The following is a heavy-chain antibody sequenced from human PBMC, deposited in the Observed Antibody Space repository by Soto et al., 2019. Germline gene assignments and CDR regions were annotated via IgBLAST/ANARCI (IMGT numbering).Heavy chain of an antibody. J-gene: IGHJ6*02. D-gene: IGHD4-17*01. CDR3: ARAPMDDYGNYYDGLDV. CDR1: GGSFRGYS. V-gene: IGHV4-34*01. Sequence: QVQLQQWGAGLLKPSETLSLTCGLSGGSFRGYSWNWIRQSPEKGLEWIGEINYRGITSYNPSLRSRVTISLDTSTNRFSLTLTSVTAADTAIYYCARAPMDDYGNYYDGLDVWGQGTTITVS. CDR2: INYRGIT.